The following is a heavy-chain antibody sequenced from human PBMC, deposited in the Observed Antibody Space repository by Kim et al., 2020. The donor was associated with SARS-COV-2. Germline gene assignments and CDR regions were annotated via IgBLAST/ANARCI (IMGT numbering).Heavy chain of an antibody. J-gene: IGHJ4*02. V-gene: IGHV3-48*02. D-gene: IGHD1-1*01. Sequence: GGSLRLSCAASGFNFNVYSMNWVRQAPGKGLEWVSYITSDIRTIHYADSVKGRFTISRDNAKNSLYLHMHSLRDDDTAVYYCTRGLQYSFDAWGQGSRVTVSS. CDR1: GFNFNVYS. CDR3: TRGLQYSFDA. CDR2: ITSDIRTI.